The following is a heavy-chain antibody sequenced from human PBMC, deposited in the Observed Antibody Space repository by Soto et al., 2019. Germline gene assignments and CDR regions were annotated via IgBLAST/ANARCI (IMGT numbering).Heavy chain of an antibody. D-gene: IGHD2-8*02. Sequence: QVQLVESGGGVVQPGRSLRLSCAVSGFTVSSYGMHWVRQAPGKGLEWVAVISRDGGTKFYAESVKGRFTISRDNSRNTLLLEMNSLRGDDMAVYYCTGEVASGYWGQGTLVTVSS. CDR1: GFTVSSYG. J-gene: IGHJ4*02. CDR3: TGEVASGY. V-gene: IGHV3-30*03. CDR2: ISRDGGTK.